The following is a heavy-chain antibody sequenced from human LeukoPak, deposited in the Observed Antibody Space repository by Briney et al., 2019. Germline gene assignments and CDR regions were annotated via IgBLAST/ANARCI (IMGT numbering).Heavy chain of an antibody. V-gene: IGHV3-30-3*02. CDR3: AKRYCSSTSCSLFDY. D-gene: IGHD2-2*01. CDR1: GFTFSSYA. CDR2: TSYDGSIK. J-gene: IGHJ4*02. Sequence: GGSLRLSCAASGFTFSSYAMHWVRQAPGKGLEWVAVTSYDGSIKKYADSVKGRFTISRDNSKNTLYLQMNSLTAEDTAVYYCAKRYCSSTSCSLFDYWGQGTLVTVSS.